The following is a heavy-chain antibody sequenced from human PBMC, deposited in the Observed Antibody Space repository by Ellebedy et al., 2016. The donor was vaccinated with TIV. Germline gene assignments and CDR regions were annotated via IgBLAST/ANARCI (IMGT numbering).Heavy chain of an antibody. Sequence: PGGSLRLSCVASGITFSSYSVNWVRQAPGKGLEWVSYITSSSSTIFYADSVKGRFTISRDNAKNSLYLQMKSLRDEDTAVYYCTFLAAVDWFDPWGQGTLVTVSS. CDR3: TFLAAVDWFDP. J-gene: IGHJ5*02. D-gene: IGHD6-19*01. CDR2: ITSSSSTI. V-gene: IGHV3-48*02. CDR1: GITFSSYS.